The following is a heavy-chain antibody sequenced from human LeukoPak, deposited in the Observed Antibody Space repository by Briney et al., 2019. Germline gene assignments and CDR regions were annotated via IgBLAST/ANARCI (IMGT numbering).Heavy chain of an antibody. CDR1: GFTVSSNY. Sequence: HPGGSLRLSCAASGFTVSSNYMNWVRQAPGKGLEWVSYISSSGSTIYYADSVKGRFTISRDNAQNSLYLQMNSLRAEDTAVYYCAIGWQLDRFDYWGQGTLVTVSS. D-gene: IGHD6-6*01. CDR2: ISSSGSTI. V-gene: IGHV3-48*03. J-gene: IGHJ4*02. CDR3: AIGWQLDRFDY.